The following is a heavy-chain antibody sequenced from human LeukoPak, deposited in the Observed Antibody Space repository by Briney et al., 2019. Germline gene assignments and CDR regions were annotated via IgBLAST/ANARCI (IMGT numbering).Heavy chain of an antibody. CDR2: IYYSGST. D-gene: IGHD6-13*01. Sequence: SETLSHTCTVSGGSISSGGYYWSWIRQHPGKGLEWIGYIYYSGSTYYNPSLKSRVTISVDTSKNQFSLKLSSVTAADTAVYYCARHHKGAYSSSLDWFDPWGQGALVTVSS. CDR1: GGSISSGGYY. J-gene: IGHJ5*02. CDR3: ARHHKGAYSSSLDWFDP. V-gene: IGHV4-31*03.